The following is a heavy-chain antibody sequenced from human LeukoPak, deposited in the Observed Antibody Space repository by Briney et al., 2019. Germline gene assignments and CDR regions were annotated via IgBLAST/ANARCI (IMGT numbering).Heavy chain of an antibody. CDR3: AKDHGRGETYYYYYYGMDV. V-gene: IGHV3-23*01. Sequence: PGGSLRLSCAASGFTFSSYAMSWVRQAPGKGLEWVSAISGSGGSTYYADSVKGRFTISRDNSKNTLYLQMNSLRAEDTAVYYCAKDHGRGETYYYYYYGMDVWGQGTTVTVSS. CDR2: ISGSGGST. J-gene: IGHJ6*02. CDR1: GFTFSSYA. D-gene: IGHD2-15*01.